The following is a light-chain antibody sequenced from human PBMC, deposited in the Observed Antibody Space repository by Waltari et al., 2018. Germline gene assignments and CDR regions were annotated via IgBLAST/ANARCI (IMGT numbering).Light chain of an antibody. CDR2: NVY. Sequence: QSALTQPASVSGSPGQSITISCTGTSSDVGGYDHVSWYQQHPGKAPKLLIYNVYNRPSGVSNRFSGSKSGNTASLTISGLQAEDETEFFCSSYTRTDTYVFGPGTKVTVL. J-gene: IGLJ1*01. CDR1: SSDVGGYDH. CDR3: SSYTRTDTYV. V-gene: IGLV2-14*03.